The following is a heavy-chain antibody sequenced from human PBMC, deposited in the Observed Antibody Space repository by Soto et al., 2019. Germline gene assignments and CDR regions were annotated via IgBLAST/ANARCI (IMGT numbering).Heavy chain of an antibody. D-gene: IGHD3-22*01. Sequence: QVQLQQSGPGLVKPSQTLSLTCAISGDSVSSNSAAWNWIRQSPSRGLEWLGRTYYRSKWYNDYAVSVKSRITINPDTSKNQFSLQLNSVTPEDTAVYYCARDVYDSSGYYQSSGPYWYFDLWGRGTLVTVSS. J-gene: IGHJ2*01. CDR1: GDSVSSNSAA. CDR3: ARDVYDSSGYYQSSGPYWYFDL. CDR2: TYYRSKWYN. V-gene: IGHV6-1*01.